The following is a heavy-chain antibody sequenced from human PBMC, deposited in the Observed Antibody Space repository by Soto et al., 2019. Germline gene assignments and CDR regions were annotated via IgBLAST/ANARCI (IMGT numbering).Heavy chain of an antibody. V-gene: IGHV1-46*02. D-gene: IGHD7-27*01. CDR2: INPSGDTT. CDR3: ARDWALDY. CDR1: GYTFNAYS. Sequence: VASVKVSCKAAGYTFNAYSVHWVRQAPGQRLEWMGMINPSGDTTTYAQNFQGRVTMTRDTSTTTVYMELSGLRSEDTAVYYCARDWALDYWGQGTLVTVSS. J-gene: IGHJ4*02.